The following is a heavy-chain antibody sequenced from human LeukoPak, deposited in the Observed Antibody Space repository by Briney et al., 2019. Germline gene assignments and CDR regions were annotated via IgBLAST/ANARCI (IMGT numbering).Heavy chain of an antibody. J-gene: IGHJ4*02. CDR1: GFTFSSYW. V-gene: IGHV3-53*01. D-gene: IGHD6-13*01. CDR3: ARDPPGIAASVSGG. CDR2: IYSGGST. Sequence: PGGSLRLACAASGFTFSSYWMSWVRQAPGKGLEWVALIYSGGSTQYADSVKGRFTISRDNSRNTLYLQMSSLRVEDTAVYYCARDPPGIAASVSGGWGQGILVTVSS.